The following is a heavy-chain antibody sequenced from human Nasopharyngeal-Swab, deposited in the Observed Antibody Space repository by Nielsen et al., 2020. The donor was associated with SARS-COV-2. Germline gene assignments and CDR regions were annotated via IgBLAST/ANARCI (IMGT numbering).Heavy chain of an antibody. CDR2: LSAYNGNT. V-gene: IGHV1-18*01. CDR3: ARERRGGYHDAFDI. CDR1: GYTFTDYG. Sequence: ASVNVSFKASGYTFTDYGISWVRQAPGQGLEWMGWLSAYNGNTNYAQRVQGRVTMTTDTSTSTAYMELRSLRSDDTAVYYCARERRGGYHDAFDIWGQGTMVTVSS. D-gene: IGHD2-15*01. J-gene: IGHJ3*02.